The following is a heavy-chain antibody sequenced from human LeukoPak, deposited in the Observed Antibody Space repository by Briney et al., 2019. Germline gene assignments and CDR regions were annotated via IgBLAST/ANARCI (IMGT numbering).Heavy chain of an antibody. CDR3: ARPQVPNYYDSSGYAFDI. CDR1: GGSISSSSYY. CDR2: IYYSGST. Sequence: PSETLSLTCTVSGGSISSSSYYWGWIRQPPGKGLEWIGSIYYSGSTYYNPSLKSRVTISVDTSKNQFSLKLSSVTAADTAVYYCARPQVPNYYDSSGYAFDIWGQGTMVTVSS. V-gene: IGHV4-39*01. J-gene: IGHJ3*02. D-gene: IGHD3-22*01.